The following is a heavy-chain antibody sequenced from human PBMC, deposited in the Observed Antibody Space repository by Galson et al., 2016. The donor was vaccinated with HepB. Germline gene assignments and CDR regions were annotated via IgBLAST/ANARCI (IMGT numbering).Heavy chain of an antibody. D-gene: IGHD6-19*01. Sequence: SLRLSCAASGFTFSSYWMYWVRQAPGKGLEWVATMKGDETQKRYVDSVKGRFTLSRGNAESSLFLQMDSLRAEDTAVYYCARLGGSGWTSDFWGQGTLVTVSS. CDR1: GFTFSSYW. CDR2: MKGDETQK. CDR3: ARLGGSGWTSDF. V-gene: IGHV3-7*01. J-gene: IGHJ4*02.